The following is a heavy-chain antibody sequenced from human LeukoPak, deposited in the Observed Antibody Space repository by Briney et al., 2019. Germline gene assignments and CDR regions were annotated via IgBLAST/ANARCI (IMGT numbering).Heavy chain of an antibody. CDR1: GFTFDDYA. Sequence: GGSLRLSCAASGFTFDDYAIHWVRQAPGKGLEWVALMCGDGGCTHYADSVKGRFTISRDNSKNSLYLQMDSLTTEDTALYYCAGDIGDGYIVAYYYYYAMDVWGQGTTVTVSS. CDR3: AGDIGDGYIVAYYYYYAMDV. V-gene: IGHV3-43*02. D-gene: IGHD5-24*01. J-gene: IGHJ6*02. CDR2: MCGDGGCT.